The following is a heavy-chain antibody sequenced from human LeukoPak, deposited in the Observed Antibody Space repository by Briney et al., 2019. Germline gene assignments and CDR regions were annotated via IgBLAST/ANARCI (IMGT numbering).Heavy chain of an antibody. V-gene: IGHV1-18*01. CDR2: ISAYNGNT. D-gene: IGHD3-3*01. CDR1: GYTFTSYG. J-gene: IGHJ4*02. CDR3: ARDFSPTYYNFWSDYYTDY. Sequence: GASVKVSCKASGYTFTSYGISWVRQAPGQGLEWMGWISAYNGNTNYAQKLQGRVTMATDTSTSTAYMELRSLRSDDTAIYYCARDFSPTYYNFWSDYYTDYWGQGTLVTVSS.